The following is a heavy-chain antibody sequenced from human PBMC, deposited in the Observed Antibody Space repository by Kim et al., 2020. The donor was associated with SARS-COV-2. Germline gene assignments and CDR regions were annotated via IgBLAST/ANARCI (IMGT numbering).Heavy chain of an antibody. D-gene: IGHD3-10*01. CDR1: GGSFSGYY. CDR3: ARTAIRIGITMVRGVIGMDV. V-gene: IGHV4-34*01. J-gene: IGHJ6*02. CDR2: INHSGST. Sequence: SETLSLTCAVYGGSFSGYYWSWIRQPPGKGLEWIGEINHSGSTNYNPSLKSRVTISVDTSKNQFSLKLSSVTAADTAVYYCARTAIRIGITMVRGVIGMDVWGQGTTVTVSS.